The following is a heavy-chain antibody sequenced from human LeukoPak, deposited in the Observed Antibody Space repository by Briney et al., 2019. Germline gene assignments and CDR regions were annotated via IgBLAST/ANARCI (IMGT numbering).Heavy chain of an antibody. CDR3: ARDKGYCSGGSCFFDY. V-gene: IGHV4-34*01. D-gene: IGHD2-15*01. CDR2: INHSGST. CDR1: GGSLSGYY. Sequence: SETLSLTCAVYGGSLSGYYWSWIRQPPGKGLEWIGEINHSGSTNYNPSLKSRVTISVDTSKNQFSLKLSSVTAADTAVYYCARDKGYCSGGSCFFDYWGQGTLVTVSS. J-gene: IGHJ4*02.